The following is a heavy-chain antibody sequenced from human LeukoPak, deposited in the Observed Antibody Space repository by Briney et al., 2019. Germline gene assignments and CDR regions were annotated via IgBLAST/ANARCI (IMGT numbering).Heavy chain of an antibody. CDR2: ISYDGSNK. J-gene: IGHJ3*02. Sequence: GGSLRLSCAASGFTFSSYGMHWVRQAPGKGLEWVAVISYDGSNKYYADSVKGRFTISRDNSKNTLYLQMNSLRAEDTAVYYCAKVAVRGSGSTVYAFDIWGQGTMVTVSS. V-gene: IGHV3-30*18. CDR3: AKVAVRGSGSTVYAFDI. D-gene: IGHD3-10*01. CDR1: GFTFSSYG.